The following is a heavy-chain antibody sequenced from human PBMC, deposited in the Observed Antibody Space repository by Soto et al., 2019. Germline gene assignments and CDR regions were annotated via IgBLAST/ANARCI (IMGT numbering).Heavy chain of an antibody. CDR3: AKAVGYCSSSSCRDYYYYYGMDV. V-gene: IGHV3-30*18. CDR1: GFTFSSYG. D-gene: IGHD2-2*03. Sequence: QVQLVESGGGVVQPGRSLRLSCAASGFTFSSYGMHWVRQAPGKGPEWEAVIAYDGGNKYYADSVRGRFTISRDNSKNTLYLQMNSLRPEDTAVYHCAKAVGYCSSSSCRDYYYYYGMDVWGQGTTVPVSS. CDR2: IAYDGGNK. J-gene: IGHJ6*02.